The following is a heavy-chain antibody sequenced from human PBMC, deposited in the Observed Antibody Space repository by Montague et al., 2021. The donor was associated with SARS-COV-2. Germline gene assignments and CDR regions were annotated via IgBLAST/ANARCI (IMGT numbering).Heavy chain of an antibody. V-gene: IGHV4-59*02. D-gene: IGHD4-17*01. J-gene: IGHJ4*02. Sequence: SETLSLTCIVSGSSVRSYYWSWIRQPPGKGLEWIGYIYDSGSTNXXPSLKSRVTISVDTSKNQLSLKLSSVTAADTAAYYCARENTVTTFGGPYYIDSWGQGTLVTVSA. CDR2: IYDSGST. CDR3: ARENTVTTFGGPYYIDS. CDR1: GSSVRSYY.